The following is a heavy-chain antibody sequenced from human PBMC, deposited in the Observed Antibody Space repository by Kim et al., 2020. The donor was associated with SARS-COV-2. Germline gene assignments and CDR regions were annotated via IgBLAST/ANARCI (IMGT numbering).Heavy chain of an antibody. CDR3: ARDYSGSYWDYYYYGMDV. V-gene: IGHV4-39*07. D-gene: IGHD1-26*01. J-gene: IGHJ6*02. Sequence: SRVTISVDTSKNRFSLKLSSVTAADTAVYYCARDYSGSYWDYYYYGMDVWGQGTTVTVSS.